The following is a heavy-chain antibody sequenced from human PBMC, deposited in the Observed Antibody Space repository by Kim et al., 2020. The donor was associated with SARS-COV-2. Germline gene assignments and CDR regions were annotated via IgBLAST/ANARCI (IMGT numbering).Heavy chain of an antibody. CDR2: IWYDGSNK. CDR1: GFTFSSYG. Sequence: GGSLRLSCAASGFTFSSYGMHWVRQAPGKGLEWVAVIWYDGSNKYYADSVKGRFTISRDNSKNTLYLQMNSLRAEDTAVYYCARESCSSTSCYYWYFDLWGRGTLVTVSS. D-gene: IGHD2-2*01. V-gene: IGHV3-33*01. CDR3: ARESCSSTSCYYWYFDL. J-gene: IGHJ2*01.